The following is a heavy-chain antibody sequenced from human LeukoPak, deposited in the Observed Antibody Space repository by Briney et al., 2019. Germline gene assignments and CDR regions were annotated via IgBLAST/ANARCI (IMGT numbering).Heavy chain of an antibody. CDR3: VGRDFDY. D-gene: IGHD1-26*01. Sequence: PSETLFLTCTVSGGSISSSSYYWTWIRQPAGKGLEWIGQIYTSGTTNYNPSLKSRVTISLDTSKNQFSLKLSSVTAADTAFYYCVGRDFDYWGQGTLVTVSS. CDR1: GGSISSSSYY. CDR2: IYTSGTT. J-gene: IGHJ4*02. V-gene: IGHV4-61*09.